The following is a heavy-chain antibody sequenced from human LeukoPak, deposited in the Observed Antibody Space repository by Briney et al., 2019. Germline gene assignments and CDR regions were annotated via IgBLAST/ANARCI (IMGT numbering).Heavy chain of an antibody. CDR3: AARAATGTIVDS. CDR2: MYYSGTT. V-gene: IGHV4-39*01. CDR1: GGSISTSSYY. D-gene: IGHD6-13*01. J-gene: IGHJ4*02. Sequence: SETLSLTCTVSGGSISTSSYYWGWICQPPGKGLEWIGNMYYSGTTYYDPSLKGRVTMSVDTSKNQFSLRLTSVAAADTAVYYCAARAATGTIVDSWGQGTLVTVSS.